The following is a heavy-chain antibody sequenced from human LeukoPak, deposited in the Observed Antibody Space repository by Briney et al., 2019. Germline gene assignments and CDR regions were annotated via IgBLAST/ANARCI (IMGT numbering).Heavy chain of an antibody. CDR1: GGSINNFY. Sequence: ASETLSLTCSVSGGSINNFYWSWIRQSPGKGLEYIGYIFYTGSTNYNPSLKGRVSISVDTSRNQFSLRLNSVTAADTAVYYCARGGDWNDLPYWGQGILVIVSS. CDR2: IFYTGST. V-gene: IGHV4-59*01. J-gene: IGHJ4*02. CDR3: ARGGDWNDLPY. D-gene: IGHD1-1*01.